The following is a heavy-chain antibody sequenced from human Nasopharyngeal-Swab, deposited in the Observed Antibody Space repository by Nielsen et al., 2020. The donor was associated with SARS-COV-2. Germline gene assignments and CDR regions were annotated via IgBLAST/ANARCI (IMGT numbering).Heavy chain of an antibody. CDR1: GFTFDDYA. J-gene: IGHJ3*02. CDR3: AKLAGVSSGWYSSETLDI. D-gene: IGHD6-19*01. V-gene: IGHV3-9*01. CDR2: ISWNSGSI. Sequence: GGSLRLSFAASGFTFDDYAMHWVRQAPGKGLEWVSGISWNSGSIGYADSVKGRFTISRDNAKNSLYLQMNSLRAEDTALYYCAKLAGVSSGWYSSETLDIWGQGTMVTVSS.